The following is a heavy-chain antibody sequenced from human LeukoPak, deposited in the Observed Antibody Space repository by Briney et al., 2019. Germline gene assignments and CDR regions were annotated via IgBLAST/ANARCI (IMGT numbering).Heavy chain of an antibody. CDR1: GFTFSIYA. V-gene: IGHV3-23*01. D-gene: IGHD3-16*02. CDR3: GGDQSYDYVWGSYRSLKYYFDY. Sequence: GGSLRLSCAASGFTFSIYAMSWVRQAPGKGLEWVSAISGSGSSTYYADSVKGRFTISRDNSKNTLYLQMNSLRAEDTAVYYCGGDQSYDYVWGSYRSLKYYFDYWGQGTLVTVSS. CDR2: ISGSGSST. J-gene: IGHJ4*02.